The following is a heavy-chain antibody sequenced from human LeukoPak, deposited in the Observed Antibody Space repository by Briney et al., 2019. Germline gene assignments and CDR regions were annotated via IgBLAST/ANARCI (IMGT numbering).Heavy chain of an antibody. D-gene: IGHD1-7*01. CDR3: ARQPYNWNYAYFDY. CDR2: IYYSGST. V-gene: IGHV4-59*08. CDR1: GGSISSYY. J-gene: IGHJ4*02. Sequence: SETLSLTCTVSGGSISSYYWSWIRQPPGKGLEWIGYIYYSGSTYYNPSLKSRVTISVDTSKNQFSLKLSSVTAADTAVYYCARQPYNWNYAYFDYWGQGTLVTVSS.